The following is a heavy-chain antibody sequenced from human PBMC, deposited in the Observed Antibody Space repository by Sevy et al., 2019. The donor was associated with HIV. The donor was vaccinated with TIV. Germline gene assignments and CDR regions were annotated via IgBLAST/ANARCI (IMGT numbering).Heavy chain of an antibody. CDR1: VFTFSSYA. V-gene: IGHV3-23*01. J-gene: IGHJ6*02. CDR3: AKGYCSGGSCPRDYYYYGMDV. CDR2: VSVTGRST. Sequence: GGSLRLSCAASVFTFSSYAMNWVRQAPGKGLDWVSSVSVTGRSTYYADSVEGRFTISRDNSKSTLYLQMNSLRADDTAVYYCAKGYCSGGSCPRDYYYYGMDVWGQGTTVTVSS. D-gene: IGHD2-15*01.